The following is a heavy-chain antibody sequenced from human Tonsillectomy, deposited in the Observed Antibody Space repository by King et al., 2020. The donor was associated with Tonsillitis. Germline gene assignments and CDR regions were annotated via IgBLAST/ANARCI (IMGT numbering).Heavy chain of an antibody. CDR3: AKVFSSSWYEAFDI. Sequence: VQLVESGGGLVQRGGSLRLSCAASGFTFSSYAMTWVRQAPGKGLEWVSGISGSGGGTYYADFVKGRFTISRDNSKNTLYLQMNSLRAEDTAVYYCAKVFSSSWYEAFDIWGQGTMVTVSS. D-gene: IGHD6-13*01. J-gene: IGHJ3*02. CDR1: GFTFSSYA. V-gene: IGHV3-23*04. CDR2: ISGSGGGT.